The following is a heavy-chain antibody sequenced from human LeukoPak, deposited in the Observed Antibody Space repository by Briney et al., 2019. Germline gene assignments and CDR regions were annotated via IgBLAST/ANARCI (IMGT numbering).Heavy chain of an antibody. CDR2: IHTSGST. V-gene: IGHV4-4*07. CDR1: GGSTSNYF. CDR3: ARDDSVAGTYYYGMDV. Sequence: SETLSLTCTVSGGSTSNYFCTWLRQSAGKGLEWIGRIHTSGSTNYNPSLKSRVSISVDTSKDQFSLKLSSVTAADTAVYYCARDDSVAGTYYYGMDVWGQGTTVTVSS. J-gene: IGHJ6*02. D-gene: IGHD6-19*01.